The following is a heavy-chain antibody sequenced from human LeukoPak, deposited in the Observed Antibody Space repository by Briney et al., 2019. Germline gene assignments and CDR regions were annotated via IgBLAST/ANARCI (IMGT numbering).Heavy chain of an antibody. Sequence: LETLSLTCAVYGGSFSGYYWSWIRQPPGKGLEWIGEINHSGSTNYNPSLKSRVTISVDTSKNQFSLKLSSVTAADTAVYFCAGGPRLYYYDSSGYYYYWGQGTLVTVSS. D-gene: IGHD3-22*01. V-gene: IGHV4-34*01. CDR1: GGSFSGYY. CDR3: AGGPRLYYYDSSGYYYY. J-gene: IGHJ4*02. CDR2: INHSGST.